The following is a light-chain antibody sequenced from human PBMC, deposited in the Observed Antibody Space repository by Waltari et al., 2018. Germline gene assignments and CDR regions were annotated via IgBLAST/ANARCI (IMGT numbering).Light chain of an antibody. CDR3: QSYDRSLTGSWV. CDR2: GNT. Sequence: QSVLTQPPSVSGAPGQRVTISCTGSDSNIGAGYDVQWYQQLPGTAPKPLIYGNTKRPSGVPDRFSGSKSGTSGSLAITGLQAEDEAYYYGQSYDRSLTGSWVFGGGTKLTVL. J-gene: IGLJ3*02. CDR1: DSNIGAGYD. V-gene: IGLV1-40*01.